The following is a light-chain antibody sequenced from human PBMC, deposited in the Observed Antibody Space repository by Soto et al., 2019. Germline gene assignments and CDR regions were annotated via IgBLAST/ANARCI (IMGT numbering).Light chain of an antibody. CDR2: DVS. V-gene: IGLV2-14*01. J-gene: IGLJ1*01. CDR3: SSYTSSSTYV. Sequence: QSVLTQPASVSGSPGQSITISCTGTSSDVGGYNYVSWYQQHPGKAPKLMIYDVSNRPAGVSNRFSGSKSGNTASLTISGLQAEDVADYYCSSYTSSSTYVVGTGTKLTVL. CDR1: SSDVGGYNY.